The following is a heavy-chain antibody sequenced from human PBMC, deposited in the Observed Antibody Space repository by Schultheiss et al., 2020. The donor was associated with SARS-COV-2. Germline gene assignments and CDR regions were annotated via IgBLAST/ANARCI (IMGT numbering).Heavy chain of an antibody. CDR3: ARARGRIQYYYYYYGMDV. J-gene: IGHJ6*02. CDR2: SNAGNGNT. CDR1: GYTFTSYA. V-gene: IGHV1-3*02. D-gene: IGHD5-18*01. Sequence: ASVKVSCKASGYTFTSYAMHWVRQAPGQRLEWMGWSNAGNGNTKYSQEFQGRVTITRDTSASTAYMELSSLRSEDMAVYYCARARGRIQYYYYYYGMDVWGQGTTVTVSS.